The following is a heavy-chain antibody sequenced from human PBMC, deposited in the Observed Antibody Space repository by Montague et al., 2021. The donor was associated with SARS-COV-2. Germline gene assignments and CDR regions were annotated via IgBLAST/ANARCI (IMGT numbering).Heavy chain of an antibody. V-gene: IGHV4-39*02. CDR3: ARRGRKLLPVATTIGGFDI. D-gene: IGHD5-12*01. Sequence: SETLSLTCTVSGGSISSNNYYWDWIRQPPGKGLGWIGSIYDSGSTYYNPSLKSRVTISVDTSENHFSLKLNSVTAADTAVYYCARRGRKLLPVATTIGGFDIWGQGTMVTVSS. CDR1: GGSISSNNYY. J-gene: IGHJ3*02. CDR2: IYDSGST.